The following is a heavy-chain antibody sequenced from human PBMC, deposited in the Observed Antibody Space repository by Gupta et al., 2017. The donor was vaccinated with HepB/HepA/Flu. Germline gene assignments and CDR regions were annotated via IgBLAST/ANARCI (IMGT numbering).Heavy chain of an antibody. CDR2: IKSKTDGGTT. Sequence: EVQLVESGGGLVKPGGSLRLSCAASGFTFSNAWMSWVRQAPGKGLEWVGRIKSKTDGGTTDYAAPVKGRFTISRDDSKNTLYLQMNSLKTEDTAVYYCTTDLGESGIVVVDHYYYYGMDVWGQGTTVTVSS. CDR3: TTDLGESGIVVVDHYYYYGMDV. D-gene: IGHD3-22*01. J-gene: IGHJ6*02. V-gene: IGHV3-15*01. CDR1: GFTFSNAW.